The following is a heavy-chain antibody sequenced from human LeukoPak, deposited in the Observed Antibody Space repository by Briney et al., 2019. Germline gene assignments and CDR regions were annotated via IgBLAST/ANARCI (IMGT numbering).Heavy chain of an antibody. J-gene: IGHJ3*02. CDR2: IYYSGST. D-gene: IGHD3-3*01. CDR3: ARAGAYDFWSGYPNAFDI. V-gene: IGHV4-31*03. Sequence: PSETLSLTCTVSGGSISSGGYYWSWIRQHPGRGREWIGYIYYSGSTYYNPSLKSRVTISVDTSQNQFSLKLSSVTAADTAVYYCARAGAYDFWSGYPNAFDIWGQGTMVTVSS. CDR1: GGSISSGGYY.